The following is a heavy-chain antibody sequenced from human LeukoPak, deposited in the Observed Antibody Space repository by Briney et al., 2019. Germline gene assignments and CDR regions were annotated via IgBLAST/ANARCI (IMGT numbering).Heavy chain of an antibody. CDR1: GFTFSSYA. Sequence: PGGSLRLSCAASGFTFSSYAMSWVRQTPGKGLEWVSAISGSGGSTYYADSVKGRFTISRDNSKNTLYVQMNSLRAEDTAVYYCAKGPLTEVAGTTWDYWGQGTPVTVAS. D-gene: IGHD6-19*01. CDR3: AKGPLTEVAGTTWDY. CDR2: ISGSGGST. V-gene: IGHV3-23*01. J-gene: IGHJ4*02.